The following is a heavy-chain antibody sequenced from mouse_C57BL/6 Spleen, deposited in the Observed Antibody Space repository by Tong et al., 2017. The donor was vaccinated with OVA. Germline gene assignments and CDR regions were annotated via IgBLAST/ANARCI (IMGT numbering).Heavy chain of an antibody. Sequence: EVQLQESGPELVKPGASVKMSCKASGYTFTDYYMKWVKQSNGKSLEWIGDINPNNGDTFYNQKFKGKATLTVDKSSSTAYMQLNSLTSEDSAVYYCARGTGDFDYWGQGTTLTVSS. CDR2: INPNNGDT. CDR3: ARGTGDFDY. CDR1: GYTFTDYY. J-gene: IGHJ2*01. V-gene: IGHV1-26*01. D-gene: IGHD3-3*01.